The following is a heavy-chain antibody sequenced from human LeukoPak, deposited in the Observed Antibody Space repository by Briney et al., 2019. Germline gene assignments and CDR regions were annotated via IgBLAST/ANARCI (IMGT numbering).Heavy chain of an antibody. CDR2: MYPGDSDT. J-gene: IGHJ4*02. D-gene: IGHD3-22*01. Sequence: GESLEISCKGSGYSFSSYWIGWVRQMPGKSLEWMGIMYPGDSDTRYSPSFQGQVTISADKSISTDYLQWSSLKASDTAMYYCARPYYDSSGYYYLGYWGQGTLVTVSS. V-gene: IGHV5-51*01. CDR1: GYSFSSYW. CDR3: ARPYYDSSGYYYLGY.